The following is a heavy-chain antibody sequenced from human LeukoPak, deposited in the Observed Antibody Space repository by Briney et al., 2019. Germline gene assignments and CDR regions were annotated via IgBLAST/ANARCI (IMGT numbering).Heavy chain of an antibody. D-gene: IGHD3-10*01. CDR2: IYYSGST. Sequence: SETLSLTCTVSGGSISSYYWSWIRQPPGKGLEWIGYIYYSGSTNYNPSLKSRVTISVDTSKNQFSLKLSSVTAADTAVYYCARGGEGYRNFDYWGQGTLVTVSS. J-gene: IGHJ4*02. V-gene: IGHV4-59*12. CDR3: ARGGEGYRNFDY. CDR1: GGSISSYY.